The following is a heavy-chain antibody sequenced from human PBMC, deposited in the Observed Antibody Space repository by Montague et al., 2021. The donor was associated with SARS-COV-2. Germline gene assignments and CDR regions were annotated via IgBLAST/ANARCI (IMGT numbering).Heavy chain of an antibody. D-gene: IGHD6-13*01. J-gene: IGHJ4*02. V-gene: IGHV4/OR15-8*02. CDR1: GGSISSGNW. CDR3: ARDFVAAVPDKFDS. Sequence: SETLSLTCAVSGGSISSGNWWSWVRQPPGKGLEWFGEIFHSGAASYNPPLKSRLTISMDKSKNEFSLKLNSVTAADTAMYYCARDFVAAVPDKFDSWGQGVLVTVSS. CDR2: IFHSGAA.